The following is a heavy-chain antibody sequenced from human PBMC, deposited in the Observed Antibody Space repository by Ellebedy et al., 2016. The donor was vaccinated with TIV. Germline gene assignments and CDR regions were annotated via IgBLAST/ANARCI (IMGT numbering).Heavy chain of an antibody. CDR2: ISYDRRDL. D-gene: IGHD5-24*01. V-gene: IGHV3-30*03. CDR3: ARDGYNFYDC. CDR1: GFTFRNYG. J-gene: IGHJ4*02. Sequence: GESPKISCVGSGFTFRNYGMHWVRQFPGKGLEWVAFISYDRRDLLYVDSVKGRFTISRDDSRSTMYLQMNNLRVEDTAVYYCARDGYNFYDCWGQGTLVTVSS.